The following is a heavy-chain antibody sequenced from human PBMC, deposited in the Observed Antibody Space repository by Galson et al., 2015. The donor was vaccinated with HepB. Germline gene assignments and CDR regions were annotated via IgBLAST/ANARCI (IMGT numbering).Heavy chain of an antibody. J-gene: IGHJ4*02. Sequence: SVKVSCKASGYTFIRNDISWVRQAPGQGLEWMGRISAYNGNTNYAQKLQGRVTMTTDPSTTTAYMELRSLRSDDTAMYYCARAREYYGSGSYRPLFDYWGQGTLVTVSS. CDR1: GYTFIRND. D-gene: IGHD3-10*01. CDR2: ISAYNGNT. V-gene: IGHV1-18*01. CDR3: ARAREYYGSGSYRPLFDY.